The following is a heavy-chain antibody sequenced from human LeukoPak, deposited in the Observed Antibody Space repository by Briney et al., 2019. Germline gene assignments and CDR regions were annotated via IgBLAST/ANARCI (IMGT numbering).Heavy chain of an antibody. Sequence: GGSLRLSCAASGFTFGDYYMNWIRQAPGKGLEWVSYISSSGSTIYYADSVKGRFTISRDNAENSLYLQMNSLRGEDTAVYYLARVGVHYSSGYWGQGTLVTVSS. CDR1: GFTFGDYY. CDR3: ARVGVHYSSGY. V-gene: IGHV3-11*01. J-gene: IGHJ4*02. CDR2: ISSSGSTI. D-gene: IGHD4-11*01.